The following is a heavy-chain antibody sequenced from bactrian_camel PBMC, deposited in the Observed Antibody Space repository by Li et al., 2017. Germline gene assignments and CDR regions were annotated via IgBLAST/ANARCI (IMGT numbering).Heavy chain of an antibody. J-gene: IGHJ6*01. V-gene: IGHV3S1*01. CDR3: TAVSGY. CDR2: INTGGSST. CDR1: GFTFSNYV. D-gene: IGHD3*01. Sequence: HVQLVESGGGLVQPGGSLRLSCAASGFTFSNYVMDWVRQAPGKGLEWVSTINTGGSSTYYADSVKGRFTISQDNAKNVLYLQMNNLKPEDTAVYFCTAVSGYWGQGTQVTVS.